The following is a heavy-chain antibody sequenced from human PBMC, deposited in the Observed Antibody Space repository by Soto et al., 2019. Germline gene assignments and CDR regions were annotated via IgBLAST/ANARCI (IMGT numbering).Heavy chain of an antibody. Sequence: QVQLVQSGAEVKKPGSSVKVSCKASGGTFSSYTISWVRQAPGQGLEWMGRIIPILGIANYAQKFQGRVTXXAXKXTSTAYMELSSLRSEDTAVYYCARERVVGGLDAFDSWGQGTMVTVSS. CDR1: GGTFSSYT. D-gene: IGHD1-26*01. V-gene: IGHV1-69*08. CDR3: ARERVVGGLDAFDS. CDR2: IIPILGIA. J-gene: IGHJ3*02.